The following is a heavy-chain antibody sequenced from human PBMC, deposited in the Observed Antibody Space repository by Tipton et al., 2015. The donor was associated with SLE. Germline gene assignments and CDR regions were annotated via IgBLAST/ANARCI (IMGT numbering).Heavy chain of an antibody. J-gene: IGHJ2*01. V-gene: IGHV4-39*01. CDR3: ARLDYSNYWYFDL. CDR1: GGSISSSSYY. D-gene: IGHD4-11*01. CDR2: IYYSGNT. Sequence: TLSLTCTVSGGSISSSSYYWGWIRQPPGKGLAWVGSIYYSGNTYYDPSLKSRVTLSLDTSRNQFSLKLSSVTAADTAVYYCARLDYSNYWYFDLWGRGTLVTVSS.